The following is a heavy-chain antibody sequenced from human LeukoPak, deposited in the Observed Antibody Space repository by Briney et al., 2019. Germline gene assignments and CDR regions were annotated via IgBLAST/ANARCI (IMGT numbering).Heavy chain of an antibody. J-gene: IGHJ4*02. Sequence: GGSLRLSCAASGFTFDDYGMSWVRQAPGKGLEWVSFINWNGVSTDYADSVKGRFTISRDNSKNTLSLQLNSLRAEDTAVYYCAKDATRTSGWYYFDHWGQGTLVTVSS. D-gene: IGHD6-19*01. CDR2: INWNGVST. CDR3: AKDATRTSGWYYFDH. V-gene: IGHV3-20*04. CDR1: GFTFDDYG.